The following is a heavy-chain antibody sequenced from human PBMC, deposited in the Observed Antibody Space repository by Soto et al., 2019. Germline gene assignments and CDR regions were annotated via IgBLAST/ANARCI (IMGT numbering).Heavy chain of an antibody. Sequence: SETLSLTCTVSGGSISSGGYYWSWIRQHPGKGLEWIGYIYYSGSTYYNPSLKSRVTISVDTSKNQFSLKLSSVTAADTAVYYCARLGYCSSTSCYAGPYYMDVWGKGTTVTVSS. CDR2: IYYSGST. CDR3: ARLGYCSSTSCYAGPYYMDV. V-gene: IGHV4-31*03. J-gene: IGHJ6*03. CDR1: GGSISSGGYY. D-gene: IGHD2-2*01.